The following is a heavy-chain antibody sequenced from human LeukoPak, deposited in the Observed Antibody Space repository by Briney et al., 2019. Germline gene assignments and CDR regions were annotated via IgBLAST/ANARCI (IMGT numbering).Heavy chain of an antibody. CDR3: ARGSLWFGELRY. Sequence: SEALSLTCGVYGGSFSGYYWSWIRQPPGRGLEWIGEINHSGSTNYNPSLKSRVTLSVDTSKNQFSLKLSSVTAADTAVYYCARGSLWFGELRYWGQGTLVTVSS. CDR1: GGSFSGYY. V-gene: IGHV4-34*01. CDR2: INHSGST. D-gene: IGHD3-10*01. J-gene: IGHJ4*02.